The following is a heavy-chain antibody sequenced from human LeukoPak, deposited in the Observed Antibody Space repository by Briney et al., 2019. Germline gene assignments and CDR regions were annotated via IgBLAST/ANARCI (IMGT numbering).Heavy chain of an antibody. CDR3: AKDLKAIHDYGDYGGPDFDY. D-gene: IGHD4-17*01. V-gene: IGHV4-39*02. J-gene: IGHJ4*02. Sequence: SETLSLTCTVSGGSISSSSDYWGWIRQPPGKGLEWIGSIYYTVSTYYSPSLKSRVTISVDTSKNQFSLKLGSVTAADTAVYYCAKDLKAIHDYGDYGGPDFDYWGQGTLVTVSS. CDR2: IYYTVST. CDR1: GGSISSSSDY.